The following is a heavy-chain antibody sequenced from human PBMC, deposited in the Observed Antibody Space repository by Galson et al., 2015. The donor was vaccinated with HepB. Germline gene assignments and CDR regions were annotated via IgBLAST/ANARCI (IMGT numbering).Heavy chain of an antibody. CDR2: ISSNGGST. D-gene: IGHD6-6*01. CDR3: ARNAYSSSSPLPHYYYYYYGMDV. CDR1: GFTFSSYA. V-gene: IGHV3-64*01. Sequence: SLRLSCAASGFTFSSYAMHWVRQAPGKGLEYVSAISSNGGSTYYANSVKGRFTISRDNSKNTLYLQMGSLRAEDMAVYYCARNAYSSSSPLPHYYYYYYGMDVWGQGTTVTVSS. J-gene: IGHJ6*02.